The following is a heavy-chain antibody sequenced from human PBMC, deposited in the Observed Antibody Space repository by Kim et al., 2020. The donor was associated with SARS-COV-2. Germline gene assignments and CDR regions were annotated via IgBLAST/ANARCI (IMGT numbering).Heavy chain of an antibody. Sequence: GGSLRLSCAASGFTVSSYAMSWVRQAPGKGLEWVSVIYSGGSTYYADSVKGRFTITRDNSKNTLYLQMNSLRAEDPAVYYCAGSTRGAFDIWGQGTMVTVSS. CDR3: AGSTRGAFDI. CDR1: GFTVSSYA. D-gene: IGHD1-1*01. V-gene: IGHV3-53*01. CDR2: IYSGGST. J-gene: IGHJ3*02.